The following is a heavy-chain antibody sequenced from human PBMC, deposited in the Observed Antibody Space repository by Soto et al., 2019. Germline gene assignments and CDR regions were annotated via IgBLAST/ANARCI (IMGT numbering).Heavy chain of an antibody. Sequence: EVQLVESGGGLVKPGGSLRLSCAASGFTFSSYSMNWVRQAPGKGLEWVSSISSSSSYIYYADSVKGRFTISRDNAKTSLYRKMNGLRAEATAVYYCAGCRRGTNAFDIWGKGTMVTVSS. CDR3: AGCRRGTNAFDI. V-gene: IGHV3-21*01. J-gene: IGHJ3*02. CDR1: GFTFSSYS. CDR2: ISSSSSYI. D-gene: IGHD3-16*01.